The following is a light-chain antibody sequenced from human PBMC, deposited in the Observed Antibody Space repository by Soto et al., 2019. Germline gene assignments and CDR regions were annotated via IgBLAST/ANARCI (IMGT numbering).Light chain of an antibody. CDR2: SAS. Sequence: DIYLIQSPSSLSASVGDRVSITCRAGQSISNYLNWYQQKPGKAPNLLIYSASTLQSGVPSRFSGSGSGTDFTLTISSLEPEDFATYHCQQSYSTPMYTFGQGTQLEVK. V-gene: IGKV1-39*01. J-gene: IGKJ2*01. CDR3: QQSYSTPMYT. CDR1: QSISNY.